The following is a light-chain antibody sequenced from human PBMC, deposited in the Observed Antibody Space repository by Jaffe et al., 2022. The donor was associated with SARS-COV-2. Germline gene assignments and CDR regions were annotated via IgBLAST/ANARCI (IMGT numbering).Light chain of an antibody. CDR3: QQANSFPLT. V-gene: IGKV1-12*01. Sequence: DIQMTQSPSSVSASVGDRVTITCRASQDISNWLAWYQQKPGKAPKLLIYAASTLQSGVPSRFSGIGSGTDFTLTISSLQPEDFATYSCQQANSFPLTFGQGTKVEIK. J-gene: IGKJ1*01. CDR1: QDISNW. CDR2: AAS.